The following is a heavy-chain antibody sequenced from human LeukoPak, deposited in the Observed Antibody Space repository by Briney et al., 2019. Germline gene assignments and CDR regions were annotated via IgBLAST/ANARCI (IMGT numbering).Heavy chain of an antibody. J-gene: IGHJ5*01. CDR3: AKDEESYYYDSSGYDS. D-gene: IGHD3-22*01. Sequence: PGGSLRLSCAASGFGFSRYWMHWVRQAPGKGLEWVAFIQYDGSNKYYADSVKGRFTISRDNSKNTLYLQMNSLRAEDTAVYYCAKDEESYYYDSSGYDSWGQGTLVTVSS. CDR1: GFGFSRYW. V-gene: IGHV3-30*02. CDR2: IQYDGSNK.